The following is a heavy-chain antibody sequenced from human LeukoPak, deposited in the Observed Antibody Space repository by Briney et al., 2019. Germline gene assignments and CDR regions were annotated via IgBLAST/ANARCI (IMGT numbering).Heavy chain of an antibody. D-gene: IGHD3-22*01. V-gene: IGHV4-59*08. J-gene: IGHJ4*02. CDR1: GGSISSHY. CDR3: ARTPDTSGYFYDY. Sequence: SETLSLTCTVSGGSISSHYWSWIRQPPGKGLEWIGYIYYSGSTNYNPSLKSRVTISIDTSKNQFSLKLSSVTAADTAVYYCARTPDTSGYFYDYWGQGTLVTVSS. CDR2: IYYSGST.